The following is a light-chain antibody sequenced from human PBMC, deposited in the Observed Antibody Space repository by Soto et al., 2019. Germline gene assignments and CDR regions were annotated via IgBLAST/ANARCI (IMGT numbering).Light chain of an antibody. V-gene: IGKV1-5*03. CDR3: QQYNSYSWT. CDR1: QTISSW. Sequence: DIQMSQSPSTLSVSLGYRVTITCLASQTISSWLAWYQQKPGKAPKLLIYKASTLKSGVPSRFSGSGSGTEFTLTISNLQPDDSASYYCQQYNSYSWTFGQGTKVDTK. J-gene: IGKJ1*01. CDR2: KAS.